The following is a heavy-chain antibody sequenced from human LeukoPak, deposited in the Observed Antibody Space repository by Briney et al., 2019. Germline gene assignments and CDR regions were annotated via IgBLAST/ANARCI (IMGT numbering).Heavy chain of an antibody. CDR3: ARSYGPTDL. J-gene: IGHJ2*01. CDR2: IRSKAYGGTT. Sequence: GGSLRLSCAASGFTFSSYWMSWVRQAPGKGLEWVGFIRSKAYGGTTEYAASVKGRFTISRDDSKSIAYLQMNSLKTEDTAVYYCARSYGPTDLWGRGTLVTVSS. V-gene: IGHV3-49*04. D-gene: IGHD3-10*01. CDR1: GFTFSSYW.